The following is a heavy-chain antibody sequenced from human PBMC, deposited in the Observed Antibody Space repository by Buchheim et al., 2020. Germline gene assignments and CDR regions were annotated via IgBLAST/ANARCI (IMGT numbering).Heavy chain of an antibody. Sequence: QVQLQQWGAGLLKPSETLSLTCAVYGGSFSGYYWSWIRQPPGKGLEWIGEINHSGSTNYNPSLKSRVTISVDPSKNQFSLKLSSVTAADTAVYYCARGMLELSRSFDYWGQGTL. CDR2: INHSGST. CDR3: ARGMLELSRSFDY. D-gene: IGHD1-7*01. CDR1: GGSFSGYY. V-gene: IGHV4-34*01. J-gene: IGHJ4*02.